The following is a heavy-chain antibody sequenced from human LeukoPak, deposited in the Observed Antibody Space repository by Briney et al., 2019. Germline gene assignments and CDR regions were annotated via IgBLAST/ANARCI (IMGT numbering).Heavy chain of an antibody. Sequence: ASVKVSCKASGYTFTSYYMHWVRQAPGQGLEWMGIINPSGGSTSYAQKFQGRVTMTRDTSTSTVYMELSSLRSEDTAVYYCAREAPPLAVAGPHFDYWGQGTLVTVSS. CDR3: AREAPPLAVAGPHFDY. CDR2: INPSGGST. D-gene: IGHD6-19*01. J-gene: IGHJ4*02. V-gene: IGHV1-46*01. CDR1: GYTFTSYY.